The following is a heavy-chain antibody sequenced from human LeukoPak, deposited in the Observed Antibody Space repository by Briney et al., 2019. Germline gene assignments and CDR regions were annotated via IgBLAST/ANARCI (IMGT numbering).Heavy chain of an antibody. V-gene: IGHV3-30*18. J-gene: IGHJ6*03. D-gene: IGHD3-10*01. CDR1: GFTFSLYG. CDR2: VSFDGSER. CDR3: AKDRTWFGARTYYYMDV. Sequence: GSLRLSCATSGFTFSLYGMHWVRQAPGKGLEWVALVSFDGSERYYADSVKGRFTISRDNSKNTLYLQMNSLRAEDTAVYYCAKDRTWFGARTYYYMDVWGKGTTVTVSS.